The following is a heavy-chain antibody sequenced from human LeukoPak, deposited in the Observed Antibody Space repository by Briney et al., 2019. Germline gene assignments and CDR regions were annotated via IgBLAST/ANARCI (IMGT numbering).Heavy chain of an antibody. CDR1: GYTFTSYG. Sequence: GASVKVSCKASGYTFTSYGISWVRQAPGQGLEWMGWISAYNGNTNYAQKLQGRVTMTTDISTSTAYMELRSLRSDDTAVYYCARVDIVVVPAALPYCSGGSCYSGIDYWGQGTLVTVSS. J-gene: IGHJ4*02. CDR3: ARVDIVVVPAALPYCSGGSCYSGIDY. CDR2: ISAYNGNT. V-gene: IGHV1-18*01. D-gene: IGHD2-15*01.